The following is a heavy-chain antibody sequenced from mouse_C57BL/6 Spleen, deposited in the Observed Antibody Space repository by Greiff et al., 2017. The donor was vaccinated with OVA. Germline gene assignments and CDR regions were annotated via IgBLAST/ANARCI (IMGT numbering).Heavy chain of an antibody. Sequence: EVMLVESGGGLVKPGGSLKLSCAASGFTFSDYGMHWVRQAPEKGLEWVAYISSGSSTIYYADTVKGRFTISRDNAKNTLFLQMTSLRSEDTAMYYCARVHYYGSSYDWYFDVWGTGTTVTVSS. CDR3: ARVHYYGSSYDWYFDV. J-gene: IGHJ1*03. CDR2: ISSGSSTI. CDR1: GFTFSDYG. D-gene: IGHD1-1*01. V-gene: IGHV5-17*01.